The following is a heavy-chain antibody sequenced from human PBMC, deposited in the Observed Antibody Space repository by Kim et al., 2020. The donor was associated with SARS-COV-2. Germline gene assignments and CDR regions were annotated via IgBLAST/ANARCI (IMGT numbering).Heavy chain of an antibody. CDR1: GFTFSSYA. CDR2: ISYDGSNK. Sequence: GGSLRLSCAASGFTFSSYAMHWVRQAPGKGLEWVAVISYDGSNKYYADSVKGRFTISRDNSKNTLYLQMNSLRAEDTAVYYCARGEAETYYYYGMDVWGQGTTVTVSS. CDR3: ARGEAETYYYYGMDV. V-gene: IGHV3-30-3*01. D-gene: IGHD3-16*01. J-gene: IGHJ6*02.